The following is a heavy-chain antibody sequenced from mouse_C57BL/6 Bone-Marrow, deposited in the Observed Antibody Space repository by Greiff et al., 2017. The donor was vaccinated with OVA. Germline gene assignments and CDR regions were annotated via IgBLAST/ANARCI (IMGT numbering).Heavy chain of an antibody. Sequence: VQLQQPGAELVMPGASVKLSCKASGYTFTSYWMHWVKQRPGQGLEWIGEIDPSDSYTNYNQKFKGKSTLTVDKSSSTAYMQLSSLTSEDSAVYYCARWGSSGPYFDYWGQGTTLTVSS. CDR2: IDPSDSYT. J-gene: IGHJ2*01. CDR1: GYTFTSYW. D-gene: IGHD3-2*02. V-gene: IGHV1-69*01. CDR3: ARWGSSGPYFDY.